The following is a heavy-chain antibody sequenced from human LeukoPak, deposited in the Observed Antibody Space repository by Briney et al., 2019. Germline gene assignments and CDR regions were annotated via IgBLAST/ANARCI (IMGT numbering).Heavy chain of an antibody. CDR1: GFTFSDYY. CDR2: ISSSGSTI. J-gene: IGHJ4*02. CDR3: ARDRSPRAEGIQLSLDY. Sequence: GGSLRLSCAASGFTFSDYYMSWIRQAPGKGLEWVSYISSSGSTIYYADSVKGRFTIFRDNAKNSLYLQMNSLRAEDTAVYYCARDRSPRAEGIQLSLDYWGQGTLVTVSS. D-gene: IGHD5-18*01. V-gene: IGHV3-11*01.